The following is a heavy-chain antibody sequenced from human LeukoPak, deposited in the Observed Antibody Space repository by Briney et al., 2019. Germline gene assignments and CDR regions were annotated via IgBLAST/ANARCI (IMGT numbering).Heavy chain of an antibody. V-gene: IGHV1-2*02. D-gene: IGHD6-19*01. Sequence: GASVKVSCKASGYTFTGYYIHWVRQAPGQGLEWMGWINPNSGGTNYAQKFQGRVTMTRDTSISTAYMELSRLRSDDTAVYYCARDRGAVAGPDYWGQGTLVTVSS. CDR1: GYTFTGYY. J-gene: IGHJ4*02. CDR3: ARDRGAVAGPDY. CDR2: INPNSGGT.